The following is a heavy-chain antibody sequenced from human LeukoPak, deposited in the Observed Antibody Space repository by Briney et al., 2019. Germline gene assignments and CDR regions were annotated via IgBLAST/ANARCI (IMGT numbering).Heavy chain of an antibody. D-gene: IGHD3-10*01. Sequence: ASVKVSCKASGYTFTSYYMHWVRQAPGQGLEWMGIINPSGGRTNYAPKFQGRVTMTRDTATSTVYMELRSLRSDDTAVYYCARGRFGDISYDYWGQGTLVTVSS. CDR2: INPSGGRT. J-gene: IGHJ4*02. CDR3: ARGRFGDISYDY. CDR1: GYTFTSYY. V-gene: IGHV1-46*01.